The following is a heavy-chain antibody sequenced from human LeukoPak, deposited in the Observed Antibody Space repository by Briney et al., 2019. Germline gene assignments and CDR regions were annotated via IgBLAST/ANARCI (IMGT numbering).Heavy chain of an antibody. J-gene: IGHJ4*02. CDR3: ARGSDGELDYFDY. CDR2: ISYDGSNK. D-gene: IGHD1-26*01. CDR1: GFTFSSYA. V-gene: IGHV3-30-3*01. Sequence: GGSLRLSCAASGFTFSSYAMHWVRQAPGKGLEWVAVISYDGSNKYYADSVKGRFTISRDNSKNTLCLQMNSLRAEDTAVYYCARGSDGELDYFDYWGQGTLVTVSS.